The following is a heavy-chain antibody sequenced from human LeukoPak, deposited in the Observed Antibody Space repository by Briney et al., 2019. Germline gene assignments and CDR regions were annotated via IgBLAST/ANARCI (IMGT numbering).Heavy chain of an antibody. CDR3: ARRSITMIVGFDI. CDR2: IYYSGST. J-gene: IGHJ3*02. V-gene: IGHV4-59*08. CDR1: GGSISSYY. Sequence: SGTLSLTCTVSGGSISSYYWSWIRQPPGKGLEWIGYIYYSGSTNYNPSLKSRVTISVDTSKNQFSLKLSSVTAADTAVYYCARRSITMIVGFDIWGQGTMVTVSS. D-gene: IGHD3-22*01.